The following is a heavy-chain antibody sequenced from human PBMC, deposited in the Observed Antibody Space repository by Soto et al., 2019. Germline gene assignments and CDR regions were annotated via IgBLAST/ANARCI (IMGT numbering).Heavy chain of an antibody. CDR1: GFTFGNYA. CDR2: ITGIDGRT. Sequence: PGGSLRLSCVGSGFTFGNYAMSWVRQAPGKGLEWVSSITGIDGRTYYADSVKGRFTISRDNPKNTLYLQMNNLRAEDTAMFYCAKDRGPYCSGGICYPPSWFDPRGQGTQVTVSS. D-gene: IGHD2-15*01. J-gene: IGHJ5*02. V-gene: IGHV3-23*01. CDR3: AKDRGPYCSGGICYPPSWFDP.